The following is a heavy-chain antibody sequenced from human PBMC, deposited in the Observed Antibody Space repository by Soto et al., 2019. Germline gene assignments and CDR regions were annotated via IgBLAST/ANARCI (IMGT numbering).Heavy chain of an antibody. CDR1: GFSFSISP. Sequence: QVQLVESGGGVVQPGRSLRLSCAASGFSFSISPMHWVRQAPGKGPEWVALISYDGTNKFYAYSVNGRFTISRDNSKSTLYLKVDSLRPEDASVYYCARDQKPSGGQHWAFNYFDSWGQGTLVTVSS. D-gene: IGHD7-27*01. CDR3: ARDQKPSGGQHWAFNYFDS. V-gene: IGHV3-30-3*01. CDR2: ISYDGTNK. J-gene: IGHJ4*02.